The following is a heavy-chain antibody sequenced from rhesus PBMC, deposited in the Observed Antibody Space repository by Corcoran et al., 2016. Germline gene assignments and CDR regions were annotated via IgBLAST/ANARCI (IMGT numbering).Heavy chain of an antibody. D-gene: IGHD6-43*01. CDR3: ARRSSNYDY. CDR1: GGSISSDH. Sequence: QVQLQESGPGLVKPLETLSLTCAVAGGSISSDHWSWCRQPPGKGLEWIGSIYGSGSSTNYNPSLQSRVTLSVDTSKNQFSLKLSSLTAADTAVYYCARRSSNYDYWGQGVLVTVSS. V-gene: IGHV4S11*01. CDR2: IYGSGSST. J-gene: IGHJ4*01.